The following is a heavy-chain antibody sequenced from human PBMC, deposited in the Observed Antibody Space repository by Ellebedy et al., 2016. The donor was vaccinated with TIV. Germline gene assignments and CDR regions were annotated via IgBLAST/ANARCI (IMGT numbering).Heavy chain of an antibody. V-gene: IGHV3-23*01. Sequence: GESLKISCAASGLTFSSYAMCWVRQAPGKGLEWVSTISGSGGSTYYADSVKGRFTISRDNSRNTLYLQMNSLRADDTAVYYCATSPSRKTGLVDYWGQGTLVTVSS. J-gene: IGHJ4*02. CDR3: ATSPSRKTGLVDY. CDR2: ISGSGGST. CDR1: GLTFSSYA.